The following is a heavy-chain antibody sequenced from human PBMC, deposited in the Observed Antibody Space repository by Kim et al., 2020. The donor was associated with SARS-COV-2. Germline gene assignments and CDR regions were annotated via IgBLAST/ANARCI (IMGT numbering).Heavy chain of an antibody. CDR3: VGERARAQYFDL. V-gene: IGHV1-46*01. CDR1: GYTFINYY. Sequence: ASVKVSCKASGYTFINYYFHLVRQAPGQGLEWMGIVNPGDGDTSYTQKFQGRVTMTRDTSTSTVFMELGSLTSEDTAVYYCVGERARAQYFDLWGRGTLVTVSS. CDR2: VNPGDGDT. J-gene: IGHJ2*01.